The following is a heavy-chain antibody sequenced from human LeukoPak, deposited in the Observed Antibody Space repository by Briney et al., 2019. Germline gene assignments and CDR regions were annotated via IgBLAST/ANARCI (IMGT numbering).Heavy chain of an antibody. D-gene: IGHD3-10*01. CDR1: GYTFTGYY. CDR2: INPNSGGT. J-gene: IGHJ4*02. CDR3: ARGRGSGSPVGFDY. V-gene: IGHV1-2*02. Sequence: ASVKVSCKASGYTFTGYYMHWVRQAPGQGLEWMGWINPNSGGTNYAQKFQGRVTMTRDTSISAAYMELSRLRSDDTAVYYCARGRGSGSPVGFDYWGQGTLVAVSS.